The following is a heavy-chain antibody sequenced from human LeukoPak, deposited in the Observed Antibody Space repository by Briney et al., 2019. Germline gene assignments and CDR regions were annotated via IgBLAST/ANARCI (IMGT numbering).Heavy chain of an antibody. J-gene: IGHJ4*02. V-gene: IGHV1-8*03. CDR1: GYTFTSYD. CDR3: ARGILRFLEWLRTELDY. Sequence: ASVKVSCKASGYTFTSYDIHWVPQATGQGLECMGWMNPNSGNTGYAQKFQGRVTITRNTSISTSYMELTSLRSEDTDVYYCARGILRFLEWLRTELDYWGQGTLVTVSS. CDR2: MNPNSGNT. D-gene: IGHD3-3*01.